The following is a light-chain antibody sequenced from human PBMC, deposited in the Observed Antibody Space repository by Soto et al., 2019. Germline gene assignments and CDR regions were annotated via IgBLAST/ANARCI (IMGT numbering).Light chain of an antibody. Sequence: EIVLTQSPGTLSLSPGETATLSCRASQSVSSSYLAWYQQKPRQAPRLLIDGASSRSTGIPDRFTGSGSGTAFSITIRRLEPEDVAVYYCQQYGSSPPLTFGGGTKVEIK. CDR3: QQYGSSPPLT. CDR2: GAS. CDR1: QSVSSSY. V-gene: IGKV3-20*01. J-gene: IGKJ4*01.